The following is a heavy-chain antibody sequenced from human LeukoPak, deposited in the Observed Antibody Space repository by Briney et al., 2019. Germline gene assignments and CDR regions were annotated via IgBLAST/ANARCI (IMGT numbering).Heavy chain of an antibody. CDR2: IYTSGST. J-gene: IGHJ4*02. D-gene: IGHD3-22*01. V-gene: IGHV4-4*07. Sequence: SETLSLTCTVSGGSISSYYWSWIRQPAGKGLEWIGRIYTSGSTNHNPSLKSRVTMSVDTSKNQFSLKLSSVTAADTAVYYCARVVYDSSGYSLFDYWGQGTLVTVSS. CDR3: ARVVYDSSGYSLFDY. CDR1: GGSISSYY.